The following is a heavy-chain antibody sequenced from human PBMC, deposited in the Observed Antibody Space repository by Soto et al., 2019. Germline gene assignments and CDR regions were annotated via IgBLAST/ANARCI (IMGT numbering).Heavy chain of an antibody. J-gene: IGHJ4*02. CDR1: GYTFTGYY. Sequence: QVQLVQSGAEVKKPGASVKVSCKASGYTFTGYYMHWVRQAPGQGLEWMGWINPNSGGTNYAQKFQGWVTMTRDTSISTAYMELSRLRSDDTAVYYCARDVSGSSGWPMRGGVLGYFDYWGQGTLVTVSS. CDR2: INPNSGGT. V-gene: IGHV1-2*04. CDR3: ARDVSGSSGWPMRGGVLGYFDY. D-gene: IGHD6-19*01.